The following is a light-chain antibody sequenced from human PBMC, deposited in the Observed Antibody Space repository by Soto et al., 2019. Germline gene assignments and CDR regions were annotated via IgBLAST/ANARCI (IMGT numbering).Light chain of an antibody. CDR2: GAS. CDR1: QSLNARY. Sequence: EIVLTQSPGTLSLSPGERATLSCWASQSLNARYLAWYQVKPGQAPRLLFYGASSRATGIPDRFIGSGSGTDFTLTITGLEPEDFAVYYCQQFHISRTFGQGTKVDIK. V-gene: IGKV3-20*01. J-gene: IGKJ1*01. CDR3: QQFHISRT.